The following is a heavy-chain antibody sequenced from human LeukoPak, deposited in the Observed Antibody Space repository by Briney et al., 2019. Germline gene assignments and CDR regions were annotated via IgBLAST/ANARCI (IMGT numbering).Heavy chain of an antibody. CDR1: GFTFSSYW. CDR3: ARDGGYGDYDPYYFDY. D-gene: IGHD4-17*01. Sequence: PGGSLRLSCAASGFTFSSYWMGWVRQAPGKGLEWVANIKQDGSEKYYVDSVKGRFTISRDNAKNSLHLQMNSLRAEDTAVYYCARDGGYGDYDPYYFDYWGQGTLVTVSS. J-gene: IGHJ4*02. CDR2: IKQDGSEK. V-gene: IGHV3-7*03.